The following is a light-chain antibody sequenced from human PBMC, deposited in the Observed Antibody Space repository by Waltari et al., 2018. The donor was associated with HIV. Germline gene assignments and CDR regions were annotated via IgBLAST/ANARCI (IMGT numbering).Light chain of an antibody. Sequence: EVVMTQSPATLSVSPGEGATLSCRASQSVGSNLAWYQQKPGQAPRLLIYGASSRATGTPARFSGSGSGTEFTLTISSLQSEDFAIYFCQQYNNWPPLTFGGGTKVEIK. V-gene: IGKV3D-15*01. J-gene: IGKJ4*01. CDR3: QQYNNWPPLT. CDR2: GAS. CDR1: QSVGSN.